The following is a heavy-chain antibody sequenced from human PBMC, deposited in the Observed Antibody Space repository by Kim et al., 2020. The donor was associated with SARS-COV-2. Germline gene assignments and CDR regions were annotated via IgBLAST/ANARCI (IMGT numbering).Heavy chain of an antibody. CDR3: AKHGYSGSYVSPFDY. Sequence: GGSLRLSCAASGFTFSSYAMSWVRQAPGKGLEWVSAISGSGGSTYYADSVKGRFTISRDNSKNTLYLQMNSLRAEDTAVYYCAKHGYSGSYVSPFDYWGQGTLVTVSS. CDR2: ISGSGGST. J-gene: IGHJ4*02. CDR1: GFTFSSYA. D-gene: IGHD1-26*01. V-gene: IGHV3-23*01.